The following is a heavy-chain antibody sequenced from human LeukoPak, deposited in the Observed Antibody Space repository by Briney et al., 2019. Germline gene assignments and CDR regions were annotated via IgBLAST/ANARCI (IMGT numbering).Heavy chain of an antibody. Sequence: GGSLRLSCAASGFTVSSNYMTWVRQAPGKGLEWVSVIHSGDNTYYADSVKGRFTISKDNSKNTFYLQMNSLRVEDTAVYYCASLTRDYWGQGTLVTVSS. J-gene: IGHJ4*02. D-gene: IGHD4/OR15-4a*01. CDR3: ASLTRDY. CDR1: GFTVSSNY. V-gene: IGHV3-53*01. CDR2: IHSGDNT.